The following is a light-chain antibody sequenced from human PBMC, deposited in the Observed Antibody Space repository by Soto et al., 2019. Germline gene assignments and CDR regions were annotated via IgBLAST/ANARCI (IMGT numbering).Light chain of an antibody. Sequence: QSVLTQPASVSGSPGQSITISCTGTSSDVGAYNYVAWYQHHPGKVPKLMIYDVTNRPSGVSGRFSGSKSGNTASLTISGLQAEDEDDYYCSSYTSSRTLVFGSGTKLTVL. CDR2: DVT. CDR1: SSDVGAYNY. J-gene: IGLJ1*01. V-gene: IGLV2-14*03. CDR3: SSYTSSRTLV.